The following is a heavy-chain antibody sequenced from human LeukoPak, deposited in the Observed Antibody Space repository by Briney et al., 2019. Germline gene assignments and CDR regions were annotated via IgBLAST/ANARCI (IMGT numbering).Heavy chain of an antibody. V-gene: IGHV3-23*01. CDR1: GFTFSSYG. Sequence: PGGSLRLSCAASGFTFSSYGMTWVRQAPGKGLEWVSLISGSGDTTNYADSVKGRFTISRDNSKNTLYLQMNSLGADDTAVYYCAKAFQRGWERDAFAFWGQGTLVTVSS. CDR2: ISGSGDTT. D-gene: IGHD1-26*01. J-gene: IGHJ3*01. CDR3: AKAFQRGWERDAFAF.